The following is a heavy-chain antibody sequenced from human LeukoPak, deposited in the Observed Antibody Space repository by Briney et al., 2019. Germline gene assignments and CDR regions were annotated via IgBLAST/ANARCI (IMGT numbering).Heavy chain of an antibody. J-gene: IGHJ4*02. CDR3: ARDKGGMVPFDH. CDR2: IGTAGDT. CDR1: GFTFSSYD. V-gene: IGHV3-13*01. Sequence: GGSLRLSCAASGFTFSSYDMHWVRQPTGKGLEWVSAIGTAGDTYYSHSVKGRFTISRENAKNSLYLHMNSLSAGDTAVYFCARDKGGMVPFDHWGQGTLVTVSS. D-gene: IGHD3-10*01.